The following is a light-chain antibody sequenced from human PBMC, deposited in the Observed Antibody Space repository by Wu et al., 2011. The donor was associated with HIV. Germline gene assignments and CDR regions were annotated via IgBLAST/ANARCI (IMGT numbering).Light chain of an antibody. V-gene: IGKV3-20*01. J-gene: IGKJ1*01. CDR3: QQYGSAPRT. CDR2: GAS. Sequence: EIVLTQSPGTLSLSPGERATLSCRASQSITSNYLTWYQQKPGQAPRLLIYGASSRATGIPDRFSGSGSGTDFTLTIFRLEPEDFAVYYCQQYGSAPRTFGQGTKVEI. CDR1: QSITSNY.